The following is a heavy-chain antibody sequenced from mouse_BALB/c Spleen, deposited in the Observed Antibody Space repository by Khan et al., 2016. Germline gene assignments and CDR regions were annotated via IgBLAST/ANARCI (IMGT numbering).Heavy chain of an antibody. J-gene: IGHJ2*01. V-gene: IGHV3-2*02. CDR2: ISYSGST. CDR1: GYSITSDYA. D-gene: IGHD1-1*01. Sequence: EVQLQESGPGLVKPPQSLSLTCTVTGYSITSDYAWNWIRQFPGNKLEWMGYISYSGSTSYNPSLKSRISITRDTSKNQFFLQLNSVTTEDTATYYCARGYYYGKGYFDYWGQGTTLTVSS. CDR3: ARGYYYGKGYFDY.